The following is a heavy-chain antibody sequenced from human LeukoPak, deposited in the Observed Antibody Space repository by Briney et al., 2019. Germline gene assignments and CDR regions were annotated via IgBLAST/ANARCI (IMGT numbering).Heavy chain of an antibody. CDR2: ISSSGSTI. Sequence: GGSLRLSCAASGFTFSDYYMSWIRQAPGKGLEGVSYISSSGSTIYYADSVKGRFTISRDNAKNSLYLQMNSLRAEDTAVYYCAREGIVDTAMALDYWGQGTLVTVSS. V-gene: IGHV3-11*01. J-gene: IGHJ4*02. D-gene: IGHD5-18*01. CDR1: GFTFSDYY. CDR3: AREGIVDTAMALDY.